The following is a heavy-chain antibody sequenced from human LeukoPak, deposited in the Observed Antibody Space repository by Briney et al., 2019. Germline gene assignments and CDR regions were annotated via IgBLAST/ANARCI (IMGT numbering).Heavy chain of an antibody. J-gene: IGHJ4*02. D-gene: IGHD3-22*01. V-gene: IGHV4-59*08. CDR2: IYYSGST. CDR1: GGSISSYY. Sequence: SETLSLTCTVSGGSISSYYWSWIRQPPGKGLEWIGYIYYSGSTNYNPSLKSRVTISVDTSKNQFSLKLSSVTAADTAVYYCARVKAYYYDSSGYPYFDCWGQGTLVTVSS. CDR3: ARVKAYYYDSSGYPYFDC.